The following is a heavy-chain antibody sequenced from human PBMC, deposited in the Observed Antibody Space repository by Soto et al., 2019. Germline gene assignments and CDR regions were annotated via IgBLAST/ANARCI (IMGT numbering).Heavy chain of an antibody. D-gene: IGHD6-13*01. CDR3: ARFSRRIAAAGADP. CDR2: ISAYNGNT. V-gene: IGHV1-18*01. Sequence: SVKDSCKPSGYTLTSYGISWVRPAPGQGHERMGWISAYNGNTNYAQKLQGRVTMTTDTSTSTAYMDLRSLISDDTAVYYCARFSRRIAAAGADPWGQGTLVTVSS. J-gene: IGHJ5*02. CDR1: GYTLTSYG.